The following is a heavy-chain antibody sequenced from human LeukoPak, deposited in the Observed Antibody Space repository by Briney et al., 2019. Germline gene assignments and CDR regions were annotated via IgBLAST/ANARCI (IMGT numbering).Heavy chain of an antibody. CDR2: IKQDGSEK. CDR1: GFTFSSYW. CDR3: ARARFKGRFDY. Sequence: GGSLRLSCAASGFTFSSYWMSWVRQAPGKGLEWVANIKQDGSEKYYVDSVKGRFTISRDNAKNSLYLQMNSMRAEDTAVYYCARARFKGRFDYWGQGTLVTVSS. V-gene: IGHV3-7*01. J-gene: IGHJ4*02.